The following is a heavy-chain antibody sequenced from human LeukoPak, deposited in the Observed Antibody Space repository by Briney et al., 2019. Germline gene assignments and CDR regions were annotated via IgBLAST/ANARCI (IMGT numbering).Heavy chain of an antibody. CDR1: GYSFTSYW. V-gene: IGHV5-51*01. J-gene: IGHJ6*02. CDR2: IYAGNSAT. CDR3: TRHNNGMDV. Sequence: GESPKISCKGSGYSFTSYWIGWVRQMPGKGLEWMGIIYAGNSATRYSPSFQGQVIISVDKSISTAFLQWSSLKASDTAIYYCTRHNNGMDVWGQGTTVTVSS.